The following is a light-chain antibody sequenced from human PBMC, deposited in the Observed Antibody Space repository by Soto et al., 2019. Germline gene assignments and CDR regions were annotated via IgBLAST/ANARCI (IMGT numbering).Light chain of an antibody. CDR1: HSVSSKY. CDR2: GAS. J-gene: IGKJ1*01. CDR3: QQYGSSPRT. Sequence: EIVLTQSPGTLSLSPGERATLSCRASHSVSSKYLAWYQQKPGQAPRVLIYGASSRATGIPDRFSGSGSGTDFTLTISRLEPEDFAVYYCQQYGSSPRTFGQGTKVDIK. V-gene: IGKV3-20*01.